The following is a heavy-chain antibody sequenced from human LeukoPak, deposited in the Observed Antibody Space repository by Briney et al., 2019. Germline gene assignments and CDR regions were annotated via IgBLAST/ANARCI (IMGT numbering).Heavy chain of an antibody. CDR2: MYHGGST. CDR1: GGSVSSSTYY. J-gene: IGHJ4*02. Sequence: SETLSLTCSVSGGSVSSSTYYWGWIRQPPGKGLEWIGSMYHGGSTYYNPSLKSRVTISVDTSKNQFSLKLSSLTAAASAVYSGASHTSGDFWGYWGQGTLVTVSS. D-gene: IGHD4-17*01. CDR3: ASHTSGDFWGY. V-gene: IGHV4-39*01.